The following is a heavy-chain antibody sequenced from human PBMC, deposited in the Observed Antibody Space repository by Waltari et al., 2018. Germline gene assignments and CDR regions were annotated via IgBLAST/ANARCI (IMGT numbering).Heavy chain of an antibody. Sequence: QLQLQQWGAGLLSRSETMSLTCAVYGGSSSGYYWSWIRRPPGQGRAWIGEINHSGSTKDNPSLKSRVTITVDASKNQFPLKLSSGTAADTAVYYWASDRITSVRGGLDYWGQGTLVTVSS. V-gene: IGHV4-34*01. CDR3: ASDRITSVRGGLDY. D-gene: IGHD3-10*01. CDR2: INHSGST. J-gene: IGHJ4*02. CDR1: GGSSSGYY.